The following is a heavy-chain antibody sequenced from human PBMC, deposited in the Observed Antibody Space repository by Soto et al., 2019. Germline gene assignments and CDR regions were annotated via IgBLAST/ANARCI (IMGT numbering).Heavy chain of an antibody. D-gene: IGHD4-17*01. V-gene: IGHV3-30*18. Sequence: QVQLVESGGGVVQPGRSLRLSCAASGFTFSSYGMHWVRQAPGKGLEWVAVISYDGSNKYYADSVKGRFTISRDNSKNTLYLQMNSLRAEDTAVYYCAKDCVVSYGDAPRGYYYGMDVWGQGTTVTVSS. J-gene: IGHJ6*02. CDR1: GFTFSSYG. CDR3: AKDCVVSYGDAPRGYYYGMDV. CDR2: ISYDGSNK.